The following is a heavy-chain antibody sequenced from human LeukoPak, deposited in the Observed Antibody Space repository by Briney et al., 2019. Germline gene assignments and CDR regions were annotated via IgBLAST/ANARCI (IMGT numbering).Heavy chain of an antibody. CDR3: ARGPRYYDFWSGSTLTYNWFDP. Sequence: SETLSLTCAVYGGSFSGYYWSWIRQPPGKGLEWIGEINHSGSTNSNPPLKSRVTISVDTSKNQFSLKLSSVTAADTAVYYCARGPRYYDFWSGSTLTYNWFDPWGQGTLVTVSS. CDR2: INHSGST. D-gene: IGHD3-3*01. J-gene: IGHJ5*02. CDR1: GGSFSGYY. V-gene: IGHV4-34*01.